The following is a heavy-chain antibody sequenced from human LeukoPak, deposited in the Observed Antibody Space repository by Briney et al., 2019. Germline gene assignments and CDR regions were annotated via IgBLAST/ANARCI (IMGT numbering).Heavy chain of an antibody. V-gene: IGHV4-34*01. CDR3: ARAYYYGSGSYYNPLHYFDY. J-gene: IGHJ4*02. D-gene: IGHD3-10*01. Sequence: SETLSLTCAVYGGSFSGYYWSWIRQPPGKGLEWIGEINHSGSTNYNPSLKSRVTISVDTSKNQFSLELSSVTAADTAVYYCARAYYYGSGSYYNPLHYFDYWGQGTLVTVSS. CDR1: GGSFSGYY. CDR2: INHSGST.